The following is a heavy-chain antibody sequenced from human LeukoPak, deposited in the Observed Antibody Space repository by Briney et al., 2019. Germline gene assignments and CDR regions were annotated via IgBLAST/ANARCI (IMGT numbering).Heavy chain of an antibody. CDR1: GYTFTGYG. V-gene: IGHV1-8*03. J-gene: IGHJ4*02. Sequence: ASVKVSCKASGYTFTGYGINWVRQATGQGLEWMGWMNPNSGNTGYAQKFQGRVTITRNTSISTAYMELSSLRSEDTAVYYCARDAAGGASPSFDYWGQGTLVTVSS. CDR3: ARDAAGGASPSFDY. D-gene: IGHD1-26*01. CDR2: MNPNSGNT.